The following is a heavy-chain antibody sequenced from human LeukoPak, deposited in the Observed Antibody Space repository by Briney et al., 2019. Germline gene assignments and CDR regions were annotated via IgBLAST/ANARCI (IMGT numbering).Heavy chain of an antibody. CDR2: ISYDGSNK. J-gene: IGHJ4*02. V-gene: IGHV3-30*18. Sequence: GRSLRLSRAASGFTFSSYGQHWVRQAPGKGLEWVAVISYDGSNKYYADSVKGRFTISRDNSKNTLYLQMNSLRAEDTSVYYCAKDRDIVVVPRGTSQGLDYWGQGTLVTVSS. CDR3: AKDRDIVVVPRGTSQGLDY. CDR1: GFTFSSYG. D-gene: IGHD2-2*01.